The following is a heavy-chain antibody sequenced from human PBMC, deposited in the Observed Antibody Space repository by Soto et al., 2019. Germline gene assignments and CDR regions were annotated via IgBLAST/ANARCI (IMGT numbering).Heavy chain of an antibody. CDR3: AKGGWCDD. Sequence: EVQLLESGGGLVQPGGSLRLSCAASGFTFSTYDMSWVRQAPGKGLEWVSTLGGSGDTTYYADSVKGRFTISRDISKNTLFLQMNSLRADDTAVYYCAKGGWCDDWGRGTLVTVSS. D-gene: IGHD6-19*01. V-gene: IGHV3-23*01. CDR2: LGGSGDTT. J-gene: IGHJ4*02. CDR1: GFTFSTYD.